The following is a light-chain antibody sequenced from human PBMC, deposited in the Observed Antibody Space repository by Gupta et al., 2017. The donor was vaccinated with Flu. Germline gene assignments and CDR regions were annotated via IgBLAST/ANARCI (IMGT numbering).Light chain of an antibody. J-gene: IGKJ5*01. CDR2: GAP. V-gene: IGKV3-15*01. CDR3: QQYNNWPPSIT. CDR1: QSVSSN. Sequence: RATLSCRASQSVSSNLAWYQQKPGQAPRLLIYGAPTRATGIPARFSGSGSGTEFTLTISSLQSEDFAVYYCQQYNNWPPSITFGQGTRLEIK.